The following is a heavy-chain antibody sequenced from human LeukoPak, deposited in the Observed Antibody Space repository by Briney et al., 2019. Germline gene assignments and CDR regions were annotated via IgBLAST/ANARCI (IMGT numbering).Heavy chain of an antibody. CDR3: AHRGSGWYSDY. D-gene: IGHD6-19*01. V-gene: IGHV1-69*13. CDR2: IIPIFGTA. J-gene: IGHJ4*02. CDR1: GGTFSSYA. Sequence: ASVKVSCKASGGTFSSYAISWVRQAPGQGLEWMGGIIPIFGTANYAQKFQGRVTITAGESTSTAYMELSSLRSEDTAVYYCAHRGSGWYSDYWGQGTLVTVSS.